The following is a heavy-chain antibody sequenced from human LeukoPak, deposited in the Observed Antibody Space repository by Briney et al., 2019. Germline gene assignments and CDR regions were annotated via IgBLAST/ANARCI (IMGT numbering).Heavy chain of an antibody. Sequence: SVKVSCKVSGYTLTELSMHWVRQAPGKGLEWMGGFDPEDGETIYAQKFQGRVTMTEDTSTDTAYMELSSLRSEDTAVYYCATTPTGMVRGAFDYWGQGTLITVSS. V-gene: IGHV1-24*01. CDR1: GYTLTELS. D-gene: IGHD3-10*01. CDR3: ATTPTGMVRGAFDY. CDR2: FDPEDGET. J-gene: IGHJ4*02.